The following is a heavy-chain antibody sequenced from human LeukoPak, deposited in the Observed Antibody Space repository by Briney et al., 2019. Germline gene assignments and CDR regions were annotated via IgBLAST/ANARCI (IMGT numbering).Heavy chain of an antibody. CDR1: GGTLSSYA. D-gene: IGHD4-11*01. CDR3: ARDRTTVTTSYYYYYMDV. J-gene: IGHJ6*03. CDR2: IIPIFGTA. V-gene: IGHV1-69*13. Sequence: SVKVSCKASGGTLSSYAISWVRQAPGQGLEWMGGIIPIFGTANYAQKFQGRVTITAEESTSTAYMELSSLRSEDTAVYYCARDRTTVTTSYYYYYMDVWGKGTTVTVSS.